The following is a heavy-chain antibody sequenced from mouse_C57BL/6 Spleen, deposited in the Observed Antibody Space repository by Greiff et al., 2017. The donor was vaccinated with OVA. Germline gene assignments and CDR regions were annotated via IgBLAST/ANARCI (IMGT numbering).Heavy chain of an antibody. Sequence: QVQLQQSGPGLVQPSQSLSITCTVSGFSLTSYGVHWVRQSPGKGLEWLGVIWRGGSTDYNAAFMSRLSITKDNSKSQVFFKMNRLQADDTAIYYCAKGLQLGQGEGGYYFDYWGQGTTLTVSS. J-gene: IGHJ2*01. CDR3: AKGLQLGQGEGGYYFDY. CDR1: GFSLTSYG. CDR2: IWRGGST. D-gene: IGHD4-1*02. V-gene: IGHV2-5*01.